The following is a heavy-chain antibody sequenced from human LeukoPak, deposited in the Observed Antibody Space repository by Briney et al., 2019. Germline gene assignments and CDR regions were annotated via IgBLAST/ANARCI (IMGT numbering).Heavy chain of an antibody. CDR3: SRLRRGFDISVYYAFDI. CDR1: GGSISSYY. CDR2: IYYSGST. J-gene: IGHJ3*02. Sequence: SETLSLTCTVPGGSISSYYWSWIWQPPGKGLEWIGYIYYSGSTNYNPSLRSRVTISVDTTKNQFSLKLTSVTAADTAVYYCSRLRRGFDISVYYAFDIWGQRTMGTVSS. V-gene: IGHV4-59*03. D-gene: IGHD3-22*01.